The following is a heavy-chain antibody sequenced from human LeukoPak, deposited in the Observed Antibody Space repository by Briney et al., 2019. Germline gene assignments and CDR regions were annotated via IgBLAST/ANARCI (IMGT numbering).Heavy chain of an antibody. Sequence: PGGSLRLSCAAFGCTFDDYAMHWVRQAPGKGLEWVSGISWNSGSIGYADSVKGRFTISRDNAKNSLYLQMNSLRAEDTALYYCAKVRGYSYGYFYYWGQGTLVTVSS. J-gene: IGHJ4*02. CDR3: AKVRGYSYGYFYY. CDR1: GCTFDDYA. V-gene: IGHV3-9*01. CDR2: ISWNSGSI. D-gene: IGHD5-18*01.